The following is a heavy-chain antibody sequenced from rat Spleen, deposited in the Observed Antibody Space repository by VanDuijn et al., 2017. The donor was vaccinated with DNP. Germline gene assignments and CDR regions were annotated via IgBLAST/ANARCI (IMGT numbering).Heavy chain of an antibody. V-gene: IGHV5-20*01. CDR2: ISYDGGIT. CDR3: TTDFERGY. J-gene: IGHJ2*01. Sequence: EVQLVESGGGLVQPGRSLKLSCAASKFTFSNYDMAWVRQAPTKGLEWVAYISYDGGITNYGDAVKGRFTVSRDNAKSTLYLQMDSLRSEDTATFYCTTDFERGYWGQGVMVTVSS. D-gene: IGHD1-11*01. CDR1: KFTFSNYD.